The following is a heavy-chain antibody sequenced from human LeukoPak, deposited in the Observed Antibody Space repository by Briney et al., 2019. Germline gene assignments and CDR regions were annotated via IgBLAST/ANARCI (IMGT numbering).Heavy chain of an antibody. J-gene: IGHJ4*02. CDR1: GYAFTGYY. D-gene: IGHD3/OR15-3a*01. V-gene: IGHV1-2*02. CDR3: ATTVGRRFYNFWTGYSALHY. CDR2: INPNTGGT. Sequence: GASVKVSCMTSGYAFTGYYLHWVRQAPGQGPEWMGWINPNTGGTDYAQKFQGRVTMSTDTSITTAYMELTRLRSDDTAVYFCATTVGRRFYNFWTGYSALHYWGQGTLVTVSS.